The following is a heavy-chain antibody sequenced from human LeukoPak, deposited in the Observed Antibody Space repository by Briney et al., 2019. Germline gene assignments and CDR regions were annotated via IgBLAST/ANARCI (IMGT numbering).Heavy chain of an antibody. D-gene: IGHD1-7*01. V-gene: IGHV3-23*01. Sequence: GGSLRPSCAASGFTFRSYAMSWVRQAPGKGLEWVSGIIADFDTTYYADSVRGRFTISRDPSKNTLYLQMNSLRAEDTAIYYCAQDGTTTRYNWFDSWGQGTLVTVSS. J-gene: IGHJ5*01. CDR3: AQDGTTTRYNWFDS. CDR1: GFTFRSYA. CDR2: IIADFDTT.